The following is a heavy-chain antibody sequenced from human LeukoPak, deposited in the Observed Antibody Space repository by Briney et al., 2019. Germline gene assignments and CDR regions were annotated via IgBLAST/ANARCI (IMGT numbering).Heavy chain of an antibody. CDR1: GFTFSSYT. J-gene: IGHJ4*02. D-gene: IGHD4-23*01. CDR2: ISSSSSYI. Sequence: GGSLRLSCAASGFTFSSYTMNWVRQAPGKGLEWVSSISSSSSYIYYADSVKGRFTISRDNAKNTMYLQMNSLRAEGTAVYYCARDYGGNPPGDYWGQGTLVTVSS. CDR3: ARDYGGNPPGDY. V-gene: IGHV3-21*03.